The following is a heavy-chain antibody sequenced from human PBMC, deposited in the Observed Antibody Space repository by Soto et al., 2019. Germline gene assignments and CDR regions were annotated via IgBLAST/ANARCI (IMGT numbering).Heavy chain of an antibody. CDR1: GYTLTELS. V-gene: IGHV1-24*01. CDR2: FDPEDGET. Sequence: ASVKVSCKVSGYTLTELSMHWVRQAPGKGLEWTGGFDPEDGETIYAQKFQGRVTMTEDTSTDTAYMELSSLRSEDTAVYYCATERKWFGEFPTFDYWGQGTLVTVSS. J-gene: IGHJ4*02. D-gene: IGHD3-10*01. CDR3: ATERKWFGEFPTFDY.